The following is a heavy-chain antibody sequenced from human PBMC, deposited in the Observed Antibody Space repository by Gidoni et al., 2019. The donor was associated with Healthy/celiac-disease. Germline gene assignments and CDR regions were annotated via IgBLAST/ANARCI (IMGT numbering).Heavy chain of an antibody. CDR2: IYYSGST. CDR1: GCSISSCGYY. J-gene: IGHJ3*02. D-gene: IGHD4-4*01. V-gene: IGHV4-31*03. Sequence: QVQLHESGPGLVKPSQTLSLTCTVSGCSISSCGYYLSWILQHTGKCLEWIGDIYYSGSTYYNPSLKRRVTISVDTSKNQFYLKLSSVTAADTAVYYCARVMIPVTTSSDAFDIWGQGTMVTVSS. CDR3: ARVMIPVTTSSDAFDI.